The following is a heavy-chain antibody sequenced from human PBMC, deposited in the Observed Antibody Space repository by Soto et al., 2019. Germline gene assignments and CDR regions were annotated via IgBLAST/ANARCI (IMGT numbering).Heavy chain of an antibody. Sequence: SETLSLTCAVSGDSIRTETWWSWLRQLPGTGLEWIGEIKHTGDANANPALRSRVSMSVDRTKNQFFLNLRSVSAADTTVYFCAREGRPHWFESWGQGTLVTVSS. V-gene: IGHV4-4*02. J-gene: IGHJ5*01. CDR1: GDSIRTETW. CDR3: AREGRPHWFES. CDR2: IKHTGDA.